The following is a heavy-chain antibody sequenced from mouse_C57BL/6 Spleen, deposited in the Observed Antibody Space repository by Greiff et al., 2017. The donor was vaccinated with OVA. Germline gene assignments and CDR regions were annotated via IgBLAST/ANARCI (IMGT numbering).Heavy chain of an antibody. CDR3: ARGNYDGSSLYAMDY. CDR1: GYAFTNYL. J-gene: IGHJ4*01. CDR2: INPGSGGT. Sequence: VQLQQSGAELVRPGTSVKVSCKASGYAFTNYLIEWVKQRPGQGLEWIGVINPGSGGTNYNEKFKGKATLTADKSSSTAYMQLSSLTSEDSAVDFCARGNYDGSSLYAMDYWGQGTSVTVSS. D-gene: IGHD1-1*01. V-gene: IGHV1-54*01.